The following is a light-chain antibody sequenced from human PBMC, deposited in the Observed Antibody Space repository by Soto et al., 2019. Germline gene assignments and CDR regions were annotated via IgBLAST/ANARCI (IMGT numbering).Light chain of an antibody. V-gene: IGKV3-20*01. CDR2: GAS. CDR3: QQYGSSPWT. J-gene: IGKJ1*01. Sequence: EIVLTQSPGTLSLSPGERAILSCRASQSVSSSYLAWYQQKPGQAPRLLIYGASSRATGIPDRFSGSGSGTDFTLTISRLEPEDFALDYCQQYGSSPWTFGQGNKVEIK. CDR1: QSVSSSY.